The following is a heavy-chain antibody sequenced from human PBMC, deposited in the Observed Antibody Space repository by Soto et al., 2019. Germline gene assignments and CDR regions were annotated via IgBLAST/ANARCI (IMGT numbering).Heavy chain of an antibody. V-gene: IGHV3-30*04. D-gene: IGHD3-10*01. CDR3: ARSRSGAVADSFDF. CDR1: GFTSSRYA. J-gene: IGHJ4*02. Sequence: GGSLRLSCAASGFTSSRYAIHWVRQAPGKGLEWVAVISRDGTNKYYVDSVKGRFTISRDNSRNTLYLQMNSLRHEDAAVYYCARSRSGAVADSFDFWGQGTLVTVSS. CDR2: ISRDGTNK.